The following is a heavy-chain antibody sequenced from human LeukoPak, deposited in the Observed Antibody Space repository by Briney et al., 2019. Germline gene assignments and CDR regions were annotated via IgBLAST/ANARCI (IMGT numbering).Heavy chain of an antibody. J-gene: IGHJ4*02. V-gene: IGHV3-21*01. CDR3: AKDGWWCKY. CDR2: ISGSSSSI. Sequence: PGGSLRLSCAASGFTFSNYDMKWVRQAPGKGLEWVSSISGSSSSIYYADSVKGRFTISRGNAKNSLYLQMNSLRADDTAIYYCAKDGWWCKYWGQGTLVTVSS. D-gene: IGHD2-21*01. CDR1: GFTFSNYD.